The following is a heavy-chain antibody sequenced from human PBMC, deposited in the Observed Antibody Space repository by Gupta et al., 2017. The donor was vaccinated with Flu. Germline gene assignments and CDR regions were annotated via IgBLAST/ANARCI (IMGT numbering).Heavy chain of an antibody. Sequence: EVQLLESGGGLVQPGGSLRLACAASGFTFGSYAMSSVRQASGKGLEWVSAISATGGSTYFADSVKGRFTISRDNSKNTLYLQMNSLRAEDTSVYFCAKDLPQYSGSYHFDYWGQGTLVTVSS. J-gene: IGHJ4*02. CDR1: GFTFGSYA. CDR2: ISATGGST. CDR3: AKDLPQYSGSYHFDY. V-gene: IGHV3-23*01. D-gene: IGHD1-26*01.